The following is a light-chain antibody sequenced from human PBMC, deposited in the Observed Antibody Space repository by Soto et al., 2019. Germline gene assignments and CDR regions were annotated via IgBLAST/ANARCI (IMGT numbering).Light chain of an antibody. V-gene: IGKV3-20*01. J-gene: IGKJ4*01. CDR3: QQYNISPLT. CDR2: GAS. CDR1: QSVSSSY. Sequence: EIVFTQSPGTLSLYPGERATLSCRASQSVSSSYLAWYQQKPGQAPRLLIYGASNRATGIPDRFSGSGSGTDFSLTISRLEVEDFAVYYCQQYNISPLTFGGGTKVDIK.